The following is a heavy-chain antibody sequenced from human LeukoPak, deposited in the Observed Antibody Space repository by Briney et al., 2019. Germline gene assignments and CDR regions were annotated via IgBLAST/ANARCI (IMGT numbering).Heavy chain of an antibody. CDR1: GFTFSSYS. CDR2: ISGSGSVS. V-gene: IGHV3-48*02. D-gene: IGHD3-10*01. Sequence: GGSLRLSCAASGFTFSSYSMNWVRQAPGKGLEWISYISGSGSVSYFEDSVKGRFTISRDNAKNSLYLQMNSLRDEDTALYYCARDGGFGFLAAFDIWGQGTMVTVSS. CDR3: ARDGGFGFLAAFDI. J-gene: IGHJ3*02.